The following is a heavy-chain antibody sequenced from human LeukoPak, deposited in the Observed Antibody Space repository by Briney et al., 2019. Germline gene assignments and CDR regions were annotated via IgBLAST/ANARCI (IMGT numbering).Heavy chain of an antibody. CDR2: IYYSGST. D-gene: IGHD6-13*01. J-gene: IGHJ5*02. Sequence: SETLSLTCTVSGASIRNYYWSWIRQSPGKGLEWIGYIYYSGSTNYNPSIESRVAMSVDTSKNQFSLGLSSVTAADTATYYCARRYSSSWYVGFFDPWGQGTLVTVSS. V-gene: IGHV4-59*08. CDR3: ARRYSSSWYVGFFDP. CDR1: GASIRNYY.